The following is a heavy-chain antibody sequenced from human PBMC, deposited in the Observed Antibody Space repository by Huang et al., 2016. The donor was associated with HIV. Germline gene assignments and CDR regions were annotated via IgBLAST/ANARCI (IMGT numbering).Heavy chain of an antibody. CDR3: ATSTPDVGAGVLRSAFDI. Sequence: QVQLVESGAELKKPGASVRVSCKVSGSTVSELSLHWVRQAPEKGLEWMGGFDPEEGETIYAKRLQGRVTMTEDTSTDTAYMELSSLRPEDTAVYYCATSTPDVGAGVLRSAFDIWGQGTMVTVSS. CDR2: FDPEEGET. J-gene: IGHJ3*02. D-gene: IGHD2-15*01. CDR1: GSTVSELS. V-gene: IGHV1-24*01.